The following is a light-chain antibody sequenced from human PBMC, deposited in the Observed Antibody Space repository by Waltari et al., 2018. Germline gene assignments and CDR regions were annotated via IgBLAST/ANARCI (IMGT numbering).Light chain of an antibody. CDR3: SSYTSSSTLYV. Sequence: QSALTQPASVSGSPGQSITISCTGTTSTVGFYNYVPWYQQHPGKAPKLMIYDVSNRPSGVSNRFSGSKSGNTASLTISGLQAEDEADYYCSSYTSSSTLYVFGTGTKVTVL. V-gene: IGLV2-14*03. J-gene: IGLJ1*01. CDR1: TSTVGFYNY. CDR2: DVS.